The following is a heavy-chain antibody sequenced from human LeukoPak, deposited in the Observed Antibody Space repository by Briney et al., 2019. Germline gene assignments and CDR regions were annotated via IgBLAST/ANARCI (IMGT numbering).Heavy chain of an antibody. Sequence: SETLSLTCTVSGASVRINFWTWIRQPAGKGLEWIGRIPAGGSAAYNPSLKSRVTMSLDTSKNQLSLKLTSVTAADSVVYYCARENWAFDYWGRGTLVTVSS. CDR3: ARENWAFDY. CDR2: IPAGGSA. CDR1: GASVRINF. D-gene: IGHD7-27*01. J-gene: IGHJ4*02. V-gene: IGHV4-4*07.